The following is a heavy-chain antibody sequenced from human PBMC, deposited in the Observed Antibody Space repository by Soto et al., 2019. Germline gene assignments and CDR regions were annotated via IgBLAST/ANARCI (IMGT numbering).Heavy chain of an antibody. CDR3: ATLCRGGDCLWYFDL. CDR1: GYTSSIYG. J-gene: IGHJ2*01. V-gene: IGHV1-18*04. CDR2: ISGYNGNI. D-gene: IGHD2-21*02. Sequence: ASVKVSCKASGYTSSIYGISWVRQAPGQGLEWMAWISGYNGNIKYAQKFQGRVTVATDTTTTGAYMELRSLRSDDTAVYYCATLCRGGDCLWYFDLWGRGTLVTVSS.